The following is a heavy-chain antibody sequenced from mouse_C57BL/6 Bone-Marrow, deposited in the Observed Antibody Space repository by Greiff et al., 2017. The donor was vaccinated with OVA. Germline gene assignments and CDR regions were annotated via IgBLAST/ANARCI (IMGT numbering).Heavy chain of an antibody. Sequence: LQQSGGGLVQPGGSMKLSCVASGFTFSNYWMNWVRQPPEKGLEWVAQIRLKSDNYATHYAESVKGRFTISRDDSKRMVYLQMNNLRAEDTAIYYCTIPSLAYWGQGTLVTVSA. V-gene: IGHV6-3*01. CDR1: GFTFSNYW. CDR2: IRLKSDNYAT. J-gene: IGHJ3*01. CDR3: TIPSLAY. D-gene: IGHD6-1*01.